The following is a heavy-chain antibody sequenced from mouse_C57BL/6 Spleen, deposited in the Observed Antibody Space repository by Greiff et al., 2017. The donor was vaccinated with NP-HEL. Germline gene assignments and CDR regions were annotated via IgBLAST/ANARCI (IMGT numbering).Heavy chain of an antibody. CDR2: IHPNSGST. CDR3: AEGGYYGSTLDY. Sequence: VQLQQSGAELVKPGASVKLSCKASGYTFTSYWMHWVKQRPGQGLEWIGMIHPNSGSTNYNEKFKSKATLTVDKSSSTAYMQLSSLTSEDSAVYYCAEGGYYGSTLDYWGQGTTLTVSS. V-gene: IGHV1-64*01. D-gene: IGHD1-1*01. CDR1: GYTFTSYW. J-gene: IGHJ2*01.